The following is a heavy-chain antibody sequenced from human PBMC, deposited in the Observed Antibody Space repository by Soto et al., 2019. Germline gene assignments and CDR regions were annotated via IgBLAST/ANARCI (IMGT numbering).Heavy chain of an antibody. CDR3: ARGGQIAAADY. CDR2: IWYDGSNK. V-gene: IGHV3-33*01. D-gene: IGHD6-13*01. Sequence: QVQLVESGGGVVQPGRSLRLSCAASGFTFSSYGMHWVRQAPGKGLEWVAVIWYDGSNKYYADSVKGRFTISRDNSKNTLYLQMNSLRAEDTAVSYCARGGQIAAADYWGQGTLVTVSS. J-gene: IGHJ4*02. CDR1: GFTFSSYG.